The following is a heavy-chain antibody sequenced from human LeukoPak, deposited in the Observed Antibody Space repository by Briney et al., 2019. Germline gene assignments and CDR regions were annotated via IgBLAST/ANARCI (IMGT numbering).Heavy chain of an antibody. D-gene: IGHD3-22*01. CDR3: ARDQGSVYYDSSGYPYYYYYMDV. CDR1: GFTVSSNY. Sequence: GGSLRLSCAASGFTVSSNYMSWVRQAPGKGLEWGSVIYSGGSTYYADSVKGRFTISRDNSKNTLYLQMNSLRAEDTAVYYCARDQGSVYYDSSGYPYYYYYMDVWGKGTTVTVSS. J-gene: IGHJ6*03. V-gene: IGHV3-53*01. CDR2: IYSGGST.